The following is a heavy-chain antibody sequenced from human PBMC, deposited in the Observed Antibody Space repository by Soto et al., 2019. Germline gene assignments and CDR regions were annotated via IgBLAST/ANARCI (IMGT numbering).Heavy chain of an antibody. CDR3: ARSGDTAMVANYYYYYGMDV. V-gene: IGHV1-3*01. J-gene: IGHJ6*02. D-gene: IGHD5-18*01. Sequence: ASVKVSCKASGYTFTSYAMHWVRQAPGQRLEWMGWINAGNGNTKYSQKFQGRVTITRDTSACTAYMELSSLRSEDTAVYYCARSGDTAMVANYYYYYGMDVWGQGTTVTVSS. CDR1: GYTFTSYA. CDR2: INAGNGNT.